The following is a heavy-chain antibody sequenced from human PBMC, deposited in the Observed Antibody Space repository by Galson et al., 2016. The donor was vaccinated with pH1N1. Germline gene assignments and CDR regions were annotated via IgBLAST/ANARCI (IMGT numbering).Heavy chain of an antibody. V-gene: IGHV2-5*01. Sequence: PALVKPTQTLTLTCTFSGFSLSTNGVGVGWIRQPPGKALEWLAVIYWNDDKRYSPSLKSRLTITKDTSKNQVVLTMTSMDPVDTATYYCAHNNYGDYVNWFGPWGQGTLVTVSS. CDR1: GFSLSTNGVG. J-gene: IGHJ5*02. CDR2: IYWNDDK. D-gene: IGHD4-17*01. CDR3: AHNNYGDYVNWFGP.